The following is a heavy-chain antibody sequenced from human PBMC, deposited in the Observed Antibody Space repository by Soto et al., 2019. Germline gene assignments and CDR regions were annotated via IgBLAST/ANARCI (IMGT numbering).Heavy chain of an antibody. CDR2: IWHDGSTT. D-gene: IGHD2-15*01. Sequence: QVQLVESGGGVVQPGRSLRLSCAASGFTFSSYGMHWVRQAPGKGLGWVAFIWHDGSTTYYSDSVMGRFTISRDNSKDTLYLQMHSLRSADTAISYCARISRYSSGGDCHAWGKGTHVTVSS. CDR3: ARISRYSSGGDCHA. CDR1: GFTFSSYG. V-gene: IGHV3-33*01. J-gene: IGHJ5*02.